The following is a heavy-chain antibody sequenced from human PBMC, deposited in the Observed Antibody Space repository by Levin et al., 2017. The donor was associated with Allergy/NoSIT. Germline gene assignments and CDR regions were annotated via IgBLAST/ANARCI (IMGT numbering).Heavy chain of an antibody. CDR1: GGTFSSYA. J-gene: IGHJ4*02. V-gene: IGHV1-69*06. D-gene: IGHD4-17*01. CDR3: ARAPDYGDYYFDY. Sequence: ASVKVSCKASGGTFSSYAISWVRQAPGQGLEWMGGIIPIFGTANYAQKFQGRVTITADKSTSTAYMELSSLRSEDTAVYYCARAPDYGDYYFDYWGQGTLVTVSS. CDR2: IIPIFGTA.